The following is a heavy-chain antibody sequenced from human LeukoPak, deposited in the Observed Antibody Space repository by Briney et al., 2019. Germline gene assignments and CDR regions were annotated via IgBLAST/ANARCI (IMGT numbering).Heavy chain of an antibody. V-gene: IGHV6-1*01. Sequence: SQTLSLTCAFSGDSVSSNSAAWNWIRQSPSRGLEWLGRTYYRSKWYNEYAASVKSRITINTDTSKNQFFLQLNSVTPEDTAVYYCASQHFAYWGQGALVTVAS. CDR3: ASQHFAY. J-gene: IGHJ4*02. CDR1: GDSVSSNSAA. CDR2: TYYRSKWYN.